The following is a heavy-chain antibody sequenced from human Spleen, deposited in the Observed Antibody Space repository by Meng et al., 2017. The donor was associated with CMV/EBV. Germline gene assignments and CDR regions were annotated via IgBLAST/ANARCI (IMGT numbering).Heavy chain of an antibody. Sequence: FTSYYMHWVRQAPGQGLEWMGIINPSGGSTSYAQKFQGRVTMTRDTSTSTVYMELSSLRSEDTAVYYCARDIGVVVPAGHYYYGMDVWGQGTTVTVSS. CDR1: FTSYY. V-gene: IGHV1-46*01. CDR2: INPSGGST. CDR3: ARDIGVVVPAGHYYYGMDV. D-gene: IGHD2-2*01. J-gene: IGHJ6*02.